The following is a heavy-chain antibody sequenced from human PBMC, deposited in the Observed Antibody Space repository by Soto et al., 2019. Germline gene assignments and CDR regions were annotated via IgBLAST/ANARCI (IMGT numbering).Heavy chain of an antibody. CDR2: FYTDGSR. D-gene: IGHD3-22*01. V-gene: IGHV3-53*01. CDR3: TREDYYGSKMHGMDV. J-gene: IGHJ6*02. CDR1: GFSVSSNY. Sequence: GGSLRLSCAASGFSVSSNYMSLVRQAPGKGLECVSVFYTDGSRYYADSVKGRCTMSRDTSKNTLNLQMNSLRAEDTAVYYCTREDYYGSKMHGMDVWGQGTTVTVSS.